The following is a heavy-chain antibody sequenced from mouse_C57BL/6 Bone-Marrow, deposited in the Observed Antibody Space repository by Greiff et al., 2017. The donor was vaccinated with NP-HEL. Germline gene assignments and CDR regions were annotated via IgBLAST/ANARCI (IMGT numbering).Heavy chain of an antibody. D-gene: IGHD2-4*01. CDR3: VRRDYDDIDYYAMDY. J-gene: IGHJ4*01. V-gene: IGHV10-3*01. CDR1: GFTFNTYA. Sequence: EVQGVASGGGLVQPKGSLKLSCAASGFTFNTYAMHWVRQAPGKGLEWVARIRSKSSNYATYYADSVKDRFTISRDDSQSMLYLQMNNLKTEDTAMYYCVRRDYDDIDYYAMDYWGQGTSVTVSS. CDR2: IRSKSSNYAT.